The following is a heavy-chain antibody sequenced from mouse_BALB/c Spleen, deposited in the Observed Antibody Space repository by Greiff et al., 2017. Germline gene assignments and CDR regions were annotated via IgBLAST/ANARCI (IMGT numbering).Heavy chain of an antibody. CDR3: ARGPHDGYPDY. CDR1: GFTFSSYT. V-gene: IGHV5-6-4*01. J-gene: IGHJ2*01. D-gene: IGHD2-3*01. CDR2: ISSGGSYT. Sequence: EVQVVESGGGLVKPGGSLKLSCAASGFTFSSYTMSWVRQTPEKRLAGVATISSGGSYTYYPDSVKGRFTISRDNAKNTLYLQMSSLKSEDTAMYYCARGPHDGYPDYWGQGTTLTVSS.